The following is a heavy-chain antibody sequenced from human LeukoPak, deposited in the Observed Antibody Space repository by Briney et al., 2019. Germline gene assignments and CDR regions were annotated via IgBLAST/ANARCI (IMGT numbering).Heavy chain of an antibody. J-gene: IGHJ3*02. Sequence: PSETLSLTCTVSGGSISSYYWSWLWQPPGKGLEWIGCIHYSGSTNYNPSLKSRATISVDTSMNQFSLKLSSVTAADTAVYYCAREGANAFDIWGQGTMDTVSS. CDR1: GGSISSYY. CDR3: AREGANAFDI. D-gene: IGHD3-16*01. V-gene: IGHV4-59*01. CDR2: IHYSGST.